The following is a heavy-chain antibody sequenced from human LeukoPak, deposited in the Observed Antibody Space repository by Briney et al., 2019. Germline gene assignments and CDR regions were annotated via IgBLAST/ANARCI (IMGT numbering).Heavy chain of an antibody. Sequence: ASVKVSCKASGYTFTGYYMHWVRQAPGQGLEWMGWINPNSGGTNYAQKFQGRVTMTRDTSISTAYMELSRLRSDDTAVYYCAGVNYYGSGSYYKSLDYYGMDVWGQGTTVTVSS. CDR2: INPNSGGT. D-gene: IGHD3-10*01. CDR3: AGVNYYGSGSYYKSLDYYGMDV. CDR1: GYTFTGYY. V-gene: IGHV1-2*02. J-gene: IGHJ6*02.